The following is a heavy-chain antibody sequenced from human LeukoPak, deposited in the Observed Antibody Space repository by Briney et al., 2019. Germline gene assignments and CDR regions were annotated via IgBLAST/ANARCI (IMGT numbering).Heavy chain of an antibody. V-gene: IGHV4-59*01. CDR2: SYERGST. CDR3: TRDRELGY. CDR1: GGSLSNFY. J-gene: IGHJ4*02. Sequence: SETLSLTCTVSGGSLSNFYWSWIRQPPGKGLEWIGWSYERGSTSYNPSPKRRVAISVDTSKNQFSLRLSSVTAADTAVYYCTRDRELGYWGQGTLVTVSS. D-gene: IGHD1-1*01.